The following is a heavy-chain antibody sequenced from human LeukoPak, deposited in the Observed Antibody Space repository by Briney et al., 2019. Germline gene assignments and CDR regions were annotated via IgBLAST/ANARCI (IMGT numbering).Heavy chain of an antibody. CDR3: AREVGGGASGQ. J-gene: IGHJ4*02. D-gene: IGHD3-16*01. CDR1: GFTFSRNA. Sequence: GRSLRLSCAASGFTFSRNAMHWVRQAPGKGLEWVAVISYDGRDKHYADSVKGRFTISRDNSKNTLYLQMNSLRVEDTAVYYCAREVGGGASGQWGQGTLVTVSS. CDR2: ISYDGRDK. V-gene: IGHV3-30*03.